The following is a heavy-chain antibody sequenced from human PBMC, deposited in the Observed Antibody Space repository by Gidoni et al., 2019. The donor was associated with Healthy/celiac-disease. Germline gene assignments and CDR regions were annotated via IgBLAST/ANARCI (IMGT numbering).Heavy chain of an antibody. CDR2: IYYSGST. CDR3: ARHRLSPLDLGAFDI. CDR1: GGSISSYY. V-gene: IGHV4-59*08. J-gene: IGHJ3*02. D-gene: IGHD3-16*01. Sequence: QVQLQESGPGLVKPSETLSLTCTVSGGSISSYYWSWIRQPPGKGLEWIGYIYYSGSTNYNPSLKSRVTISVDTSKNQFSLKLSSVTAADTAVYYCARHRLSPLDLGAFDIWGQGTMVTVSS.